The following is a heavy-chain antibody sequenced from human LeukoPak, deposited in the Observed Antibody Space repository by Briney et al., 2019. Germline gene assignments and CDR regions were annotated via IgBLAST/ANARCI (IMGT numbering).Heavy chain of an antibody. Sequence: GGSLRLSCAASGFSVSGNYMNWVRQAPGKGLEWVSVIYSGGNTDYADSVKGRFTVSRDNYENTVYLQMNSLRAEDTAVYYCARDLRLNGGYWGQGTLVTVSS. CDR1: GFSVSGNY. CDR3: ARDLRLNGGY. CDR2: IYSGGNT. V-gene: IGHV3-66*01. J-gene: IGHJ4*02. D-gene: IGHD3-16*01.